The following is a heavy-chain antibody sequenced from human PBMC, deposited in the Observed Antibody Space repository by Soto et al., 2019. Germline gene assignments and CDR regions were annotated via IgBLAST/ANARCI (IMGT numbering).Heavy chain of an antibody. CDR2: ISYDGSNK. J-gene: IGHJ4*02. CDR1: GFTFSSYG. Sequence: PGGSLRLSCAASGFTFSSYGMHWVRQAPGKGLEWVAVISYDGSNKYYADSVKGRFTISRDNSKNTLYLQMNSLRAEDTAVYYCAKDVSSGNYFFEYWGQGTLVTVSS. V-gene: IGHV3-30*18. CDR3: AKDVSSGNYFFEY. D-gene: IGHD3-22*01.